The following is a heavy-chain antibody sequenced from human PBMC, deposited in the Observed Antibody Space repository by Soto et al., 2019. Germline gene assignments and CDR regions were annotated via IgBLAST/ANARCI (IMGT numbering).Heavy chain of an antibody. D-gene: IGHD2-8*01. V-gene: IGHV2-5*02. CDR3: AHRGDMNGNWDQGYLDH. CDR2: IYWDDDK. Sequence: QITLRESGPTRVKPTQTLMLTCTFSGFSLTTRPVGVAWIRQPPGKALEWLAVIYWDDDKRYNPSLKSRLSIAKXXSXIXXVLTMAYMDPVDTATYFCAHRGDMNGNWDQGYLDHWGHGTLVTVSS. J-gene: IGHJ4*01. CDR1: GFSLTTRPVG.